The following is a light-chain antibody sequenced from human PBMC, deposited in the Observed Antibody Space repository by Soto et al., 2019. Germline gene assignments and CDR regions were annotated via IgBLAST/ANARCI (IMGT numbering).Light chain of an antibody. V-gene: IGKV1-39*01. J-gene: IGKJ2*01. CDR3: QQSYSVPHT. CDR2: AAS. Sequence: DIRMTQSPSSLSASVGDRVTITCRASQNIFSFLSWYLHKPGKAPELLIYAASSLQSGVPSRFSGSGSGTDFALTISSLQPEDFATFYCQQSYSVPHTFGQGTNLEI. CDR1: QNIFSF.